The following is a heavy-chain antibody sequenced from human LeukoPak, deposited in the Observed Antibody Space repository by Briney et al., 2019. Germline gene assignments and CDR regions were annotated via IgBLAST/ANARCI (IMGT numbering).Heavy chain of an antibody. CDR2: IYSGGST. Sequence: GGSLRLSCAASGFTVSSNYMSWVRQAPGKGLEWVSVIYSGGSTYYADSVKGRFTISRDNSKNTLYLQMSSLRAEDTAVYYCARDLRGYFDCWGQGTLVTVSS. V-gene: IGHV3-66*01. CDR1: GFTVSSNY. D-gene: IGHD2-15*01. J-gene: IGHJ4*02. CDR3: ARDLRGYFDC.